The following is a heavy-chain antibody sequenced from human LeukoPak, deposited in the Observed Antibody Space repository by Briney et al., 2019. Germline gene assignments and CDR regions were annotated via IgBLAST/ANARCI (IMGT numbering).Heavy chain of an antibody. Sequence: PSETLSLTCTVSGGSISSSSYYWGWIRQPPGKGLEWIGSIYYSGSTYYNPSLKSRVTISVDTSKNQFSLKLSSVTAADTAVYYCASLRLVLGYYFDYWGQGTLVTVSS. J-gene: IGHJ4*02. CDR3: ASLRLVLGYYFDY. CDR2: IYYSGST. V-gene: IGHV4-39*01. D-gene: IGHD6-19*01. CDR1: GGSISSSSYY.